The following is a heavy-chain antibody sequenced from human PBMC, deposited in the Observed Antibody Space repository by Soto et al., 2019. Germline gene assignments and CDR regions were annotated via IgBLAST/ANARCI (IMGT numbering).Heavy chain of an antibody. CDR3: ARDHKWDGMDV. CDR2: IYYSGTT. J-gene: IGHJ6*02. D-gene: IGHD1-26*01. CDR1: GGSFSSDSFI. Sequence: SETLSLTCSVSGGSFSSDSFIWSWVRQFPGKGLEWIGYIYYSGTTYYNPSLRSRVIMSVDTSKNQFSLKLSSVTAADTAVYYCARDHKWDGMDVWGQGTTVT. V-gene: IGHV4-31*03.